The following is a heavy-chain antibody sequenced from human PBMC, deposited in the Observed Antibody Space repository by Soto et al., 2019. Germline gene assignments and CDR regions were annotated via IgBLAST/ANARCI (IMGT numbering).Heavy chain of an antibody. V-gene: IGHV3-66*02. J-gene: IGHJ6*02. CDR2: IYSGGST. Sequence: GGSLRLSCAASGFTVSSNYMSWVRQAPGKGLEWVSVIYSGGSTYYADSVKGRFTISRDNSKNTLYLQMSSLRAEDTAVYYCVKVSSSWSYGMDVWGQGTKVTVSS. CDR1: GFTVSSNY. CDR3: VKVSSSWSYGMDV. D-gene: IGHD6-13*01.